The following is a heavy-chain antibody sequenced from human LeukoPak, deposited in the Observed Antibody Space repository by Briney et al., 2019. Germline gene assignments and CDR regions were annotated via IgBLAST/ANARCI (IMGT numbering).Heavy chain of an antibody. V-gene: IGHV4-34*01. CDR2: INHSGIT. Sequence: SETLSLTCAVYGGSFSYYYWSWIRQPPGKGLEWIGEINHSGITNYNPSLKSRVTVSADTSKNQFSLKLTSVTAADTAVYYCANPARDFADSGAITWWGQGTLVTVSS. J-gene: IGHJ4*02. CDR3: ANPARDFADSGAITW. CDR1: GGSFSYYY. D-gene: IGHD4-17*01.